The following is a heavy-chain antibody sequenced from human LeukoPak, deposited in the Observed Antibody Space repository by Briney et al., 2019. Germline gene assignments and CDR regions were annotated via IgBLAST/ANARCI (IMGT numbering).Heavy chain of an antibody. CDR3: ARDVGSSWRGDAFDI. D-gene: IGHD6-13*01. CDR1: GGSISSYY. Sequence: SETLSLTCTVSGGSISSYYWSWIRQPPGKGLEWIGYIYYSGSTNYNPSLKSRVTISVDTSKNQFSLKLSSVTAADTAVCYCARDVGSSWRGDAFDIWGQGTMVTVSS. CDR2: IYYSGST. J-gene: IGHJ3*02. V-gene: IGHV4-59*01.